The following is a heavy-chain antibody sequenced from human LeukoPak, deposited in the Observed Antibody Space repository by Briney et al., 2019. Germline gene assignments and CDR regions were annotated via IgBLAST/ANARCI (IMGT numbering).Heavy chain of an antibody. Sequence: GASVKVSCKTSGYTFTGYFMHWVRQAPGQGLEWMGWINPDTGSTKSAQKFQGRVTMTRDTSINTAYMELSRLRSDGTAVYYCARESIGDFAFDIWGQGTMVTVSS. CDR3: ARESIGDFAFDI. V-gene: IGHV1-2*02. CDR2: INPDTGST. D-gene: IGHD3-10*01. CDR1: GYTFTGYF. J-gene: IGHJ3*02.